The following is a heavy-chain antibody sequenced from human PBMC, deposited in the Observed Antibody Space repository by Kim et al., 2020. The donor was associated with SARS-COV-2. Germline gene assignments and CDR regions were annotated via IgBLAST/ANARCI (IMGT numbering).Heavy chain of an antibody. CDR2: INPNSGGT. V-gene: IGHV1-2*02. J-gene: IGHJ4*02. CDR1: GYTFTGYY. Sequence: ASVKVSCKASGYTFTGYYMHWVRQAPGQGLEWMGWINPNSGGTNYAQKFQGRVTMTRDTSISTAYMELSRLRSDDTAVYYCARVLGSSWSYYFDYWGQGTLVTVSS. CDR3: ARVLGSSWSYYFDY. D-gene: IGHD6-13*01.